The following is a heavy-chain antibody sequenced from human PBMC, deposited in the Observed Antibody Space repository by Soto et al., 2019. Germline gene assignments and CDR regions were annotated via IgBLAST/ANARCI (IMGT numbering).Heavy chain of an antibody. CDR1: GFTFSDYY. D-gene: IGHD5-18*01. J-gene: IGHJ6*02. CDR2: ISSSGSTI. V-gene: IGHV3-11*01. Sequence: QVQLVESGGGLVKPGGSLRLSCAASGFTFSDYYMSWIRQAPGKGLEWVSYISSSGSTIYYADSVKGRFTISRDNAKNALYLEMNSLRAEDTAVYYCARDGGEGIQQCKSYYYYGMDVWGQGTTVTVSS. CDR3: ARDGGEGIQQCKSYYYYGMDV.